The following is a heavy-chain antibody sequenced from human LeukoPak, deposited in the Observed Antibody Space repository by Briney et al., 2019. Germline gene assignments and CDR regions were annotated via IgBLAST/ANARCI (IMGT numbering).Heavy chain of an antibody. CDR3: ARGDYGGYFLDLGIDY. CDR1: GYTFTSYA. V-gene: IGHV7-4-1*02. Sequence: ASVKVSCKASGYTFTSYAMNWVRQAPGQGLERMGWINTNTGNPTYAQGFTGRFVFSLDTSVSTAYLQISSLKAEDTAVYYCARGDYGGYFLDLGIDYWGQGTLVTVSS. J-gene: IGHJ4*02. CDR2: INTNTGNP. D-gene: IGHD4-17*01.